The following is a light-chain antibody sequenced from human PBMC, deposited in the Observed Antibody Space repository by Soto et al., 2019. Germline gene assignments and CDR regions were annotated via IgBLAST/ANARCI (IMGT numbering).Light chain of an antibody. Sequence: QSVLTQPPSTSGAPGQRVSISCSGSSSNIGSNPVNWYQQVPGTAPRLLIYKNDQRPSGVPDRFSGSRSGTSASLAISGLQSEDEADYSCSAWDDSLKGPVFGGGTQLTVL. V-gene: IGLV1-44*01. CDR2: KND. CDR3: SAWDDSLKGPV. J-gene: IGLJ3*02. CDR1: SSNIGSNP.